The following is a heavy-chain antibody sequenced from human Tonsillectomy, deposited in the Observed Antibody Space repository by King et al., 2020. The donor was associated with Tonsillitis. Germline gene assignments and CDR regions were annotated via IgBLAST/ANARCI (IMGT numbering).Heavy chain of an antibody. J-gene: IGHJ3*02. CDR3: AGEGIDYYDSSGYYRVDSFDI. Sequence: VQLVESGGGLVQPGGSLRLSCAASGFTFSSYEMNWVRQAPGKGLEWVAYISSSGSTIYYAYSVKGRFTISSDNSKNSRYLQMKSLRAGDTAVYYCAGEGIDYYDSSGYYRVDSFDIWGQGTMVTVSS. V-gene: IGHV3-48*03. D-gene: IGHD3-22*01. CDR2: ISSSGSTI. CDR1: GFTFSSYE.